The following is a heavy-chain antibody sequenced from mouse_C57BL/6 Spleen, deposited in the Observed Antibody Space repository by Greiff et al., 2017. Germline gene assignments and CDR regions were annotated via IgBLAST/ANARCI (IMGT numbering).Heavy chain of an antibody. J-gene: IGHJ4*01. V-gene: IGHV1-61*01. CDR3: ARGGYYAMDY. CDR2: IYPSDSET. CDR1: GYTFTSYW. Sequence: VQLQQPGAELVRPGSSVKLSCKASGYTFTSYWMDWVKQRPGQGLEWIGNIYPSDSETHYNQKFKDKATLTVDKSSSTAYMQLSSLTSEDSAVXYCARGGYYAMDYWGQGTSVTVSS.